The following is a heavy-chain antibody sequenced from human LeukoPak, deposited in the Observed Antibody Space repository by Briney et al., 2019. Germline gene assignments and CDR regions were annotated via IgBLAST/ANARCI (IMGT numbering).Heavy chain of an antibody. CDR1: GFTFSSYS. J-gene: IGHJ3*02. Sequence: GGSLRLSCAASGFTFSSYSMNWVRQAPGKGLAWISFISSSSSTMYYADSVKGRFAVSRDNSKNTLYLQMNSLRAEDTAVYYCARIAVAGVVAFDIWGQGTMVTVSS. D-gene: IGHD6-19*01. V-gene: IGHV3-48*01. CDR3: ARIAVAGVVAFDI. CDR2: ISSSSSTM.